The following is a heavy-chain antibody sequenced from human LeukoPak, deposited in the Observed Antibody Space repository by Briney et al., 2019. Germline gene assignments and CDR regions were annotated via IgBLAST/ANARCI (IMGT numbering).Heavy chain of an antibody. CDR2: IFYSGST. V-gene: IGHV4-39*07. CDR1: GGSISTSNYY. Sequence: SETLSLTCTVSGGSISTSNYYWGWIRQPPGKGLEWIGNIFYSGSTYYSPSLRSRVTISLDTSRNQFSLKLSSVTAADTAVYYCARDWAGYSSSWGQGTLVTVSS. J-gene: IGHJ4*02. CDR3: ARDWAGYSSS. D-gene: IGHD6-13*01.